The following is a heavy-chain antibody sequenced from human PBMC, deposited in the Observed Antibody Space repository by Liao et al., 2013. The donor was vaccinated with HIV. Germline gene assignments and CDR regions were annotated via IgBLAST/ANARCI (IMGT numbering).Heavy chain of an antibody. V-gene: IGHV4-59*12. Sequence: QVQLQESGPGLVKPSETLSLTCSVSGGSISSYYWSWIRQPPGKGLEWIGEINHSGSTNYNPSLKSRVTISIDTSKNQFSLKLSSVTAADTAVYYCARELMDGRNYFDYWGQGTLVTVSS. CDR2: INHSGST. J-gene: IGHJ4*02. D-gene: IGHD3/OR15-3a*01. CDR1: GGSISSYY. CDR3: ARELMDGRNYFDY.